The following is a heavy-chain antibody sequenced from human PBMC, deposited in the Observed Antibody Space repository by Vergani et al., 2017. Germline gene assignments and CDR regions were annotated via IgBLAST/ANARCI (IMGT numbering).Heavy chain of an antibody. V-gene: IGHV1-69*01. Sequence: QVQLVQSGADVKKPGSSMKVSCKASGGTFSSYPISWLRQAPGQGLKWMGGIIPILGTANYAQNFQGRVTITADESTSTAYMELSSLRSEDTAVYYCATFYYDTSGYYRFFDYWGQGTLVTVSS. CDR3: ATFYYDTSGYYRFFDY. J-gene: IGHJ4*02. D-gene: IGHD3-22*01. CDR2: IIPILGTA. CDR1: GGTFSSYP.